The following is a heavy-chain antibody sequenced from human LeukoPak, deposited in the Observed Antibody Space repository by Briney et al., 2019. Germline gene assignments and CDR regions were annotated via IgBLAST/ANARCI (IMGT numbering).Heavy chain of an antibody. CDR2: ISYDGSNK. Sequence: PGRSLRLSCAASGFTFSSYAMHWVRQAPGKGLEWVAVISYDGSNKYYADSVKGRFTISRDNSKNTLYLQMSSLRAEDTAVYYCARAQKNYYDSSGYYRPGDYWGQGTLVTVSS. CDR3: ARAQKNYYDSSGYYRPGDY. CDR1: GFTFSSYA. J-gene: IGHJ4*02. V-gene: IGHV3-30*04. D-gene: IGHD3-22*01.